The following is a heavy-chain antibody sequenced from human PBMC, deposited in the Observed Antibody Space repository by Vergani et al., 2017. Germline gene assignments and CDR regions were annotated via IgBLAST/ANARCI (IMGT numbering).Heavy chain of an antibody. D-gene: IGHD3/OR15-3a*01. V-gene: IGHV3-23*04. CDR2: ISGSGGST. Sequence: ELQLVESGGGLVKPGESLRLSCAASGFTLSTYWMHWVRQAPGKGLEWVSAISGSGGSTYYADSVKGRFTISRDNSKNTLYLQMNSLRAEDTAVYYCAKVGPSWYFDLWGRGTLVTVSS. J-gene: IGHJ2*01. CDR1: GFTLSTYW. CDR3: AKVGPSWYFDL.